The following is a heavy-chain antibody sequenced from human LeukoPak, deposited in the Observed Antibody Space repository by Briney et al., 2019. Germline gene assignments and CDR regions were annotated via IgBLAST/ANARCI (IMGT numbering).Heavy chain of an antibody. Sequence: GGSLRLSCAASGFTFSSYSMNWVRQAPGKGLEWVSSISSSSSYIYYADSVKGQFTISRDNAKNSLYLQMNSLRAEDTAVYYCARIETSYYDILTGYYTFDYWGQGTLVTVSS. CDR2: ISSSSSYI. CDR1: GFTFSSYS. CDR3: ARIETSYYDILTGYYTFDY. V-gene: IGHV3-21*04. D-gene: IGHD3-9*01. J-gene: IGHJ4*02.